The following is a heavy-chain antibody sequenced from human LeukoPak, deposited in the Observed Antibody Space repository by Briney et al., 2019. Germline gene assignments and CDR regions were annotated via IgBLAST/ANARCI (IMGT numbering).Heavy chain of an antibody. CDR1: GFTFSSYW. Sequence: GGSLRLSCAASGFTFSSYWMSWVRQAPGKGLEWVANIKQDGSEKYYVDSVKGRFTISRDNAKNSLYLQMNSLRAEDTAIYYCARSESRGYSGYDYYAFDIWGQGTMVTVSS. CDR2: IKQDGSEK. D-gene: IGHD5-12*01. CDR3: ARSESRGYSGYDYYAFDI. J-gene: IGHJ3*02. V-gene: IGHV3-7*03.